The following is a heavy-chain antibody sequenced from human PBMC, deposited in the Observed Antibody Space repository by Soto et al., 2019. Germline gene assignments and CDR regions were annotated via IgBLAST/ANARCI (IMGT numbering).Heavy chain of an antibody. CDR3: ARDSQNTYCSSTSCYPPHGLNWFDP. D-gene: IGHD2-2*01. CDR1: GYTFTSYG. CDR2: ISAYNGNT. V-gene: IGHV1-18*01. Sequence: ASVKVCCKASGYTFTSYGISWVRQAPGQGLEWMGWISAYNGNTSYAQKLQGRVTMTTDTSTSTAYMELRSLRSDDTAVYYCARDSQNTYCSSTSCYPPHGLNWFDPWGQGTLVTVSS. J-gene: IGHJ5*02.